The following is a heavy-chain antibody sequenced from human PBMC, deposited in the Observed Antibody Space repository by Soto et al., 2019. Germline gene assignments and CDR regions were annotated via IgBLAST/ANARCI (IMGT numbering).Heavy chain of an antibody. CDR3: AKRIKSGCNYVGNAVDV. J-gene: IGHJ6*02. V-gene: IGHV3-23*01. CDR1: GFSFSNYA. Sequence: EVQLLESGGTLVQVGGSLRLSCVASGFSFSNYAVTWVRQAPGKGLAWVAAISGSGAGTYYADSVKGRFTISRDNSKNPVHMQMNSLRVEDTAVYHCAKRIKSGCNYVGNAVDVWGRGTTVIVS. CDR2: ISGSGAGT. D-gene: IGHD1-26*01.